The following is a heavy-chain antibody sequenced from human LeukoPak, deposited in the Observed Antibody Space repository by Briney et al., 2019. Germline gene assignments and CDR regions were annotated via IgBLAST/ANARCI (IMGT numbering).Heavy chain of an antibody. CDR1: GFTFSSYA. D-gene: IGHD6-19*01. CDR2: ISGSGGST. V-gene: IGHV3-23*01. J-gene: IGHJ1*01. Sequence: GGSLRLSYAASGFTFSSYAMSWVRQAPGKGLEGVSAISGSGGSTYYADSVKGRFTISRDNSKNTLYLKMNSMRAEATAVYYCAKGGLDRGWQWLVRAYFQHWGQGTLVTVSS. CDR3: AKGGLDRGWQWLVRAYFQH.